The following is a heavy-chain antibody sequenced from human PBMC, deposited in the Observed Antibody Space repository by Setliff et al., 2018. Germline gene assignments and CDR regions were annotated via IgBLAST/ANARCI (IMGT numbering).Heavy chain of an antibody. CDR3: ARDLMYYCARDRRMGEERGHAFDI. Sequence: GSLRLSCAASGFTFRKYWMNWVRQAPGKGLEWVANIKQDGTEKNYVDSVKDRFTISRDNSKNTLYLQMNSLRAEDTAVYYCARDLMYYCARDRRMGEERGHAFDIWGQGTMVTVSS. V-gene: IGHV3-7*03. CDR1: GFTFRKYW. D-gene: IGHD3-10*01. CDR2: IKQDGTEK. J-gene: IGHJ3*02.